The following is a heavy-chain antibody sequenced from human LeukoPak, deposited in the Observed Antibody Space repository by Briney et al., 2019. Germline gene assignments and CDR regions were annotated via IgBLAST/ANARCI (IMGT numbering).Heavy chain of an antibody. CDR2: ISDSGGNT. CDR3: ARGAFLGPDY. V-gene: IGHV3-23*01. Sequence: GGSLRLSCAASGFTFSSYAMTWVRQAPGKGLGWVSTISDSGGNTYYADSVAGRFTISRGNSRDTLYLQMNSLRADDTAVYFCARGAFLGPDYWGQGTLVTVSS. CDR1: GFTFSSYA. D-gene: IGHD3-3*02. J-gene: IGHJ4*02.